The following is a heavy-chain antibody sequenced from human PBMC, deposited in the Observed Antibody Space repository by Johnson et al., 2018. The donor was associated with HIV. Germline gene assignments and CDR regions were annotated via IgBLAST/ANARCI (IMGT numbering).Heavy chain of an antibody. CDR3: ARDYRGRTVDAFDV. V-gene: IGHV3-11*04. Sequence: SGFTFSDHYMTWIRQAPGKGLECISSISSSGRTTYYADSVKGRFTISRDNSKNMLDLQMNSLRAGDAAVYYCARDYRGRTVDAFDVWGQGTLVIVSS. J-gene: IGHJ3*01. D-gene: IGHD3-16*02. CDR2: ISSSGRTT. CDR1: GFTFSDHY.